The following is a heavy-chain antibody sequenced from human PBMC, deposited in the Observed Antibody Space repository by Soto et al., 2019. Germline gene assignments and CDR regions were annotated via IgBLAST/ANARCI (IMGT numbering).Heavy chain of an antibody. CDR1: GFIFSSYG. CDR3: ARDGSTVRDYYDF. J-gene: IGHJ4*02. Sequence: QVQLAESGGGVVQPGRSLRLSCAASGFIFSSYGMHWVRQAPGKGLEWVAVIWYDGSNRHYADSVKGRFTISRDNSKNTVHLQMNSLRVDDTAVYYCARDGSTVRDYYDFWGQGTLVTVSS. CDR2: IWYDGSNR. D-gene: IGHD4-4*01. V-gene: IGHV3-33*01.